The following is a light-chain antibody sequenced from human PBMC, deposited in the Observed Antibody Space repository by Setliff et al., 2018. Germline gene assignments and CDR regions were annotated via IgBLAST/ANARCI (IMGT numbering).Light chain of an antibody. V-gene: IGKV4-1*01. CDR1: QSVLYTSNNKNY. CDR2: WAS. CDR3: QQYYSPPPT. Sequence: DIVMTQSPDSLAVSLGERASINCKSSQSVLYTSNNKNYLAWYQQKPGQPPKLLIYWASTRESGVPDRFSGSGSGTDFTLTISSLQAEDVAVYYCQQYYSPPPTFGQGTRWIS. J-gene: IGKJ1*01.